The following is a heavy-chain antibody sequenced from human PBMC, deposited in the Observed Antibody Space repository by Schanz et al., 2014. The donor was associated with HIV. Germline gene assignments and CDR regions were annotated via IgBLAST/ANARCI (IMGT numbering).Heavy chain of an antibody. J-gene: IGHJ4*02. CDR3: SRGAGGGDYYDSSDYPYCLDY. D-gene: IGHD3-22*01. CDR2: INHSGRT. CDR1: GGSFSGYY. Sequence: QVQLRQWGAGLLKPSETLSLTCAVYGGSFSGYYWSWIRQSPGKGLEWIGEINHSGRTKYSPSLKRRVTISVDTSKSQFSLKLSSVTAADTAVYYCSRGAGGGDYYDSSDYPYCLDYWGQGTQVTVSS. V-gene: IGHV4-34*02.